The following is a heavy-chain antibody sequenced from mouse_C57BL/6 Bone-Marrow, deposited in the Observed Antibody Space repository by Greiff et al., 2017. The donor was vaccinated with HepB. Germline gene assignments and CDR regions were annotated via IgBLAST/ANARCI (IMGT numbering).Heavy chain of an antibody. CDR2: INPSTGGT. Sequence: EVQLQQSGPELVKPGASVKISCKASGYSFTGYYMNWVKQSPEKSLEWIGEINPSTGGTTYNQKFKAKATLTVDKSSSTAYMQLKSLTSEDSAVYYCARLGGVPAFYAMDYWGQGTSVTVSS. V-gene: IGHV1-42*01. D-gene: IGHD3-1*01. CDR1: GYSFTGYY. J-gene: IGHJ4*01. CDR3: ARLGGVPAFYAMDY.